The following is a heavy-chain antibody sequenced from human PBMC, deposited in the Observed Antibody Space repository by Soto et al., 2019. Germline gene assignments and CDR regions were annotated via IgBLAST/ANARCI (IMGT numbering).Heavy chain of an antibody. V-gene: IGHV1-3*01. CDR3: AREPEDGVPGDY. D-gene: IGHD2-8*01. J-gene: IGHJ4*02. CDR1: GYTFTAHS. Sequence: QVQLVQSGTEVKEPGASVRVSCKASGYTFTAHSLHWARQVPGQGLEWMGWIIVSHDSPRYAPQFQGRLTFATDRIATTAYMQLTRLTPEDTEVYFCAREPEDGVPGDYWGQGTPVVVSS. CDR2: IIVSHDSP.